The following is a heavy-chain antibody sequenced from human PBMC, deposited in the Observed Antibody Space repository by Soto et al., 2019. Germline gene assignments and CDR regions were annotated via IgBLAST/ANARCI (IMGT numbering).Heavy chain of an antibody. CDR1: GFTFRIYS. V-gene: IGHV3-33*01. CDR3: ARDATFGTKGGSFDI. CDR2: MWYDGTNK. Sequence: VGSLRLSCAASGFTFRIYSMHWVRQSPGKGLEWVAVMWYDGTNKYYGESVKGRFTISRDNSENTLYLQMNSLRVEDTAVYYCARDATFGTKGGSFDIWGHGTLVTVSS. J-gene: IGHJ3*02. D-gene: IGHD3-16*01.